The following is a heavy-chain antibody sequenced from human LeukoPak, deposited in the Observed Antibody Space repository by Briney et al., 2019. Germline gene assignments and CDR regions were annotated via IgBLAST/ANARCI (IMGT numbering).Heavy chain of an antibody. CDR2: VYYSGST. CDR3: ARHPGAYWFDP. Sequence: TSETLPLTCTVSGGSITTKDYYWAWIRQPPGRGLEWIGTVYYSGSTYYSPSLNSRVTISLDTSKNQFSLKLTSVTAADTAVYYCARHPGAYWFDPWGQGTLVTVSS. CDR1: GGSITTKDYY. J-gene: IGHJ5*02. V-gene: IGHV4-39*01. D-gene: IGHD7-27*01.